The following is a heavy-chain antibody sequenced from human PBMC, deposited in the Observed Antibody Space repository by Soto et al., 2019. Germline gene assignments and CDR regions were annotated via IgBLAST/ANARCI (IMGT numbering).Heavy chain of an antibody. D-gene: IGHD3-16*01. CDR2: IIPNSGTT. J-gene: IGHJ4*02. V-gene: IGHV1-69*01. Sequence: QVQLVQSGAEVKKPGSSVKVSCKASGGSFRNFVISWVRQAPGQGLEWMGGIIPNSGTTNYAKKFQGKVKITADESTSTAYMELSGLTSEDTSLYYCARDLGGEATIRFWGQGTLVTVSS. CDR1: GGSFRNFV. CDR3: ARDLGGEATIRF.